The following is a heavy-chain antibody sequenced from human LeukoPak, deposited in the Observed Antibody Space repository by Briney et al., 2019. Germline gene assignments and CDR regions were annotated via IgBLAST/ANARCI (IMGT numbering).Heavy chain of an antibody. D-gene: IGHD3-10*01. CDR2: ISAYNGNT. J-gene: IGHJ3*02. CDR1: GYTFTGYY. Sequence: ASVKVSCKASGYTFTGYYMHWVRQAPGQGLEWMGWISAYNGNTNYAQKLQGRVTMTTDTSTSTAYMELRSLRSDDTAVYYCARLWFGELKAFDIWGQGTMVTVSS. CDR3: ARLWFGELKAFDI. V-gene: IGHV1-18*04.